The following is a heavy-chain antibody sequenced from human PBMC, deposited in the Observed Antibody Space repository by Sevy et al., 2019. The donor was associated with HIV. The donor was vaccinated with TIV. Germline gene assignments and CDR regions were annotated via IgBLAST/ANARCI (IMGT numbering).Heavy chain of an antibody. Sequence: GGSLRLSCAASGFNFGSYAMSWVRQAPGKGLEWVSAISGSGGSTYYADAVKGRFTISRDNSKNTLDLQMNSLRAEDTAIYYCAKDNHYDSRGYYYGMRPFEGAFDIWGQGTMVTVSS. V-gene: IGHV3-23*01. CDR3: AKDNHYDSRGYYYGMRPFEGAFDI. CDR1: GFNFGSYA. D-gene: IGHD3-22*01. CDR2: ISGSGGST. J-gene: IGHJ3*02.